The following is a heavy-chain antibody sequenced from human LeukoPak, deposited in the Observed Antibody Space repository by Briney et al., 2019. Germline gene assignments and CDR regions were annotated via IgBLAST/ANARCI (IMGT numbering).Heavy chain of an antibody. Sequence: ASVKVSCKVSVNTVTDYYVHWVRQAPGQGLEWMGWINPNRGGTNLAQRFQGRVTMTTDASISTAYMELSSLRSDDTALYYCAKGRDSIMIRGVITNYFHLWGRGTLVTVSS. D-gene: IGHD3-10*01. J-gene: IGHJ2*01. CDR3: AKGRDSIMIRGVITNYFHL. V-gene: IGHV1-2*02. CDR2: INPNRGGT. CDR1: VNTVTDYY.